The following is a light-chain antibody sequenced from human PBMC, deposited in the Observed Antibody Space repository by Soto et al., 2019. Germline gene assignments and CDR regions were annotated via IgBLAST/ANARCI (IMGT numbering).Light chain of an antibody. Sequence: DIQMTQSPSSLSASVGDVVTITCRASQSISSYVSWYQQKPGKAPKLLIYAASRLQSGVPSRFSGSRSGTDFTLTISSLQPEDFATYYCQQSYSRVTFGQGTKVEIK. V-gene: IGKV1-39*01. CDR1: QSISSY. CDR2: AAS. J-gene: IGKJ1*01. CDR3: QQSYSRVT.